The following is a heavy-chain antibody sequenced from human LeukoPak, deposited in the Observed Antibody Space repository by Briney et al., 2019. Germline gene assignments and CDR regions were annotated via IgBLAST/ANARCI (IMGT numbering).Heavy chain of an antibody. CDR2: IYHSGST. CDR1: GYSISSGYY. J-gene: IGHJ4*02. CDR3: ARDRSIAVAGTFDY. Sequence: SETLSLTCTVSGYSISSGYYWGWIRQPPGKGLEWIGSIYHSGSTYYNPSLKSRVTISVDTSKNQFSLKLSSVTAADTAVYYCARDRSIAVAGTFDYWGQGTLVTVSS. V-gene: IGHV4-38-2*02. D-gene: IGHD6-19*01.